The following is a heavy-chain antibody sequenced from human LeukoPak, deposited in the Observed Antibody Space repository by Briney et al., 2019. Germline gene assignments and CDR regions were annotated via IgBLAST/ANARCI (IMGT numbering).Heavy chain of an antibody. CDR1: GYSISSGYY. D-gene: IGHD5-18*01. V-gene: IGHV4-38-2*01. Sequence: SETRSLTCAVSGYSISSGYYWGWLRQPPGKGLEGIGSIYHSGSTYYNPSLKSRVTISVDTSKNQFSLKLSSVTAADTAVYYCARSGDTATYYFDYWGQGTLVTVSS. CDR2: IYHSGST. CDR3: ARSGDTATYYFDY. J-gene: IGHJ4*02.